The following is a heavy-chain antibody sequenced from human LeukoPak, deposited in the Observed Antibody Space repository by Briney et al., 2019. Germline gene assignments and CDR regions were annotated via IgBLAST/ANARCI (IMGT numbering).Heavy chain of an antibody. Sequence: SETLSLTCTVSGGSISSSSYYWGWIRQPPGKGLEWIGSIYYSGSTYYSPSLKSRVTISVDTSKNQFSLKLSSVTAADTAVYYCARLDYYGSGSYVRFDYWGQGTLVTVSS. CDR2: IYYSGST. D-gene: IGHD3-10*01. V-gene: IGHV4-39*01. J-gene: IGHJ4*02. CDR1: GGSISSSSYY. CDR3: ARLDYYGSGSYVRFDY.